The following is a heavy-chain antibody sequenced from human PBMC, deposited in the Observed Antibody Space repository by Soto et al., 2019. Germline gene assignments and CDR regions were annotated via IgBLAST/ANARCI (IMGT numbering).Heavy chain of an antibody. D-gene: IGHD3-9*01. Sequence: GGSLRLSCAASGFTFSSYAMSWVRQAPGKGLEWVSAISGSGGSTYYADSVKGRFTISRDNSKNTLYLQMNSLRAEYTAVYYCAKDRGGLRYFDWLFGAFDIWGQGTMVTVSS. CDR2: ISGSGGST. CDR3: AKDRGGLRYFDWLFGAFDI. J-gene: IGHJ3*02. CDR1: GFTFSSYA. V-gene: IGHV3-23*01.